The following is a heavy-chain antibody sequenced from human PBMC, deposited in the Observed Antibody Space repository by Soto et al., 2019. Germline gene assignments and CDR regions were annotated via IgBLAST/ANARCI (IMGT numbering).Heavy chain of an antibody. D-gene: IGHD4-17*01. CDR1: GGTFSSYT. V-gene: IGHV1-69*02. Sequence: QVQLVQSGAEMKKPGSSVKVSCKASGGTFSSYTISWVRQAPEQGLEWMGRIIPILGIANYAQKFQGRVTITADKSTSTAYMELSSLRSEDTAVYYCAIEGLGEGAFDIWGQGTMVTVSS. CDR2: IIPILGIA. J-gene: IGHJ3*02. CDR3: AIEGLGEGAFDI.